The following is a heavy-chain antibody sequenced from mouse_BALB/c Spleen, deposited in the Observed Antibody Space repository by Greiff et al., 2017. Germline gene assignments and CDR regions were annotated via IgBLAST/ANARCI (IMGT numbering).Heavy chain of an antibody. Sequence: EVQLVESGPSLVKPSQTLSLTCSVTGDSITSGYWNWIRKFPGNKLEYMGYISYSGSTYYNPSLKSRISITRDTSKNQYYLQLNSVTTEDTATYYCARFYDGYYVRYYYFDYWGQGTTLTVSS. D-gene: IGHD2-3*01. V-gene: IGHV3-8*02. CDR2: ISYSGST. CDR1: GDSITSGY. CDR3: ARFYDGYYVRYYYFDY. J-gene: IGHJ2*01.